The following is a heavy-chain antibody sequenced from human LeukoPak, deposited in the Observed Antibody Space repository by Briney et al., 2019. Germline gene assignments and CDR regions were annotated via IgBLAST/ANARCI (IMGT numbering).Heavy chain of an antibody. D-gene: IGHD6-13*01. CDR2: ISGSGSGT. Sequence: GGSLRLSCAASGFAFSNYAMSWVRQAPGKGLEWVSGISGSGSGTYYSDSVRGRFTISRDDSKNTLYLQMNTLRAEDTAVYYCAKAPRAVGTPIFEYWGQGTLVTVSS. CDR3: AKAPRAVGTPIFEY. J-gene: IGHJ4*02. V-gene: IGHV3-23*01. CDR1: GFAFSNYA.